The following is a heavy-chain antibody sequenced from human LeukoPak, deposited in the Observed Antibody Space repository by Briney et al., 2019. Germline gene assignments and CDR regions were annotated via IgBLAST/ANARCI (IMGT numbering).Heavy chain of an antibody. J-gene: IGHJ4*02. CDR3: AKPYSYAYDY. CDR2: IYFDGSKT. CDR1: GFSFSTFG. D-gene: IGHD3-16*01. V-gene: IGHV3-33*06. Sequence: PGGSLRLSCATSGFSFSTFGMHWVRQAPGKGLEWVALIYFDGSKTSYADSVKGRFTISRGNSKNALYLQMNSLTAEDTAVYYCAKPYSYAYDYWGQGTLVTVSS.